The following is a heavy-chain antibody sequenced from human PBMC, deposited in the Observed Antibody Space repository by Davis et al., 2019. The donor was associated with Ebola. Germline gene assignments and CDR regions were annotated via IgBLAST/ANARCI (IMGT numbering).Heavy chain of an antibody. Sequence: SETLSLTCTVSGCSISSYYWSWIRQPPGKGLEWIGYIYYSGSTNYNPSLKSRVTISVDTSKNQFSLKQSSVTAADTAVYYCARVRRDGYLSWGQGTLVTVSS. V-gene: IGHV4-59*01. CDR1: GCSISSYY. D-gene: IGHD5-24*01. CDR3: ARVRRDGYLS. CDR2: IYYSGST. J-gene: IGHJ5*02.